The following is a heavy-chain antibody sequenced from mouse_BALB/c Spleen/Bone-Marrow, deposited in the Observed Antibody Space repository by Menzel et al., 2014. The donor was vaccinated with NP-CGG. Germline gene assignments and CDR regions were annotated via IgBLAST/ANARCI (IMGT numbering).Heavy chain of an antibody. CDR3: AMITTGAWFAY. V-gene: IGHV14-3*02. J-gene: IGHJ3*01. CDR1: GFNIKDTY. CDR2: IDPANGNT. Sequence: EVQLVESGAELVKPGASVKLSCTASGFNIKDTYTHWVKQRPEQGLEWIGRIDPANGNTKYDPKFQGKATITADTSSNTAYLQLSSLTSEDTAVYYCAMITTGAWFAYWGQGTLVTVSA. D-gene: IGHD2-4*01.